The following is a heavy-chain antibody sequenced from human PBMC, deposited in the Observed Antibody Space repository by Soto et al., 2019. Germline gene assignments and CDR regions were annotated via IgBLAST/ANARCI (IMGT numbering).Heavy chain of an antibody. CDR3: ARDLWGYCGTDCYPLDV. D-gene: IGHD2-21*02. V-gene: IGHV4-34*01. CDR2: INHGGNT. J-gene: IGHJ6*02. Sequence: SETLSLTCAVYGGSFSGHYWSWIRQPPGKGLEWIGEINHGGNTNYNASLKSRVTISVDTSKNQFSLKLNSVTAADTAVYYCARDLWGYCGTDCYPLDVWGQGTTVT. CDR1: GGSFSGHY.